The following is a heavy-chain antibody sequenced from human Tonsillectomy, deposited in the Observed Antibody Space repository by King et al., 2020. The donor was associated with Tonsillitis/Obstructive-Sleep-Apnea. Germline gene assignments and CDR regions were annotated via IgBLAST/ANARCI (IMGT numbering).Heavy chain of an antibody. CDR3: AGGLTYYYDSSGYYSYFDY. V-gene: IGHV4-34*01. CDR1: GGSFSGYY. Sequence: VQLQQWGAGLLKPSETLSLTCDVYGGSFSGYYWSWIRQPPGKGLEWIGEINHSGSTNYNPSLKSRVTISVDTSKNQFSLKLSSVTAADTAVYFCAGGLTYYYDSSGYYSYFDYWGQGTLVTVSS. D-gene: IGHD3-22*01. CDR2: INHSGST. J-gene: IGHJ4*02.